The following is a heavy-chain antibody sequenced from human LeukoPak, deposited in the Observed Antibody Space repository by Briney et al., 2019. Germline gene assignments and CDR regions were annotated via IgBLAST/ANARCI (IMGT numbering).Heavy chain of an antibody. CDR3: ARVPSYYYYYMDV. Sequence: PSETLSLTCTVSGGSISGYYWSWIRQPPGKGLEWIGYIYYSGSTNYNPSLKSRVTISVDTSKNQFSLKLSSVTAADTAVYYCARVPSYYYYYMDVWGKGTTVTVSS. V-gene: IGHV4-59*01. J-gene: IGHJ6*03. CDR2: IYYSGST. CDR1: GGSISGYY.